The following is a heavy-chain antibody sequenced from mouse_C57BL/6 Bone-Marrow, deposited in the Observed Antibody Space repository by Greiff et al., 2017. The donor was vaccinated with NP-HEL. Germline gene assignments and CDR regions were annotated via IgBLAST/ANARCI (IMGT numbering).Heavy chain of an antibody. J-gene: IGHJ3*01. V-gene: IGHV1-81*01. D-gene: IGHD2-4*01. Sequence: QVQLQQSGAELARPGASVKLSCKASGYTFTSYGISWVKQRTGQGLEWIGEIYPGSGSTNYNEKFKSKATLTVDTSSSTAYMQLSSLTSEDSAVYYCARVNDYDAYWGQGTLVTVSA. CDR1: GYTFTSYG. CDR2: IYPGSGST. CDR3: ARVNDYDAY.